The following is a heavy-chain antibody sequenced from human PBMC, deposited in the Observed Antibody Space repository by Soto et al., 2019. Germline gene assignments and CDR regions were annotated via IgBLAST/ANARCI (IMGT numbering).Heavy chain of an antibody. V-gene: IGHV3-23*01. CDR1: GFAFDSYA. J-gene: IGHJ4*02. CDR2: ISASVTSQ. CDR3: TIVRVADSALDH. Sequence: GGSLRLSCAASGFAFDSYAMNWVRQAPGKGLEWIATISASVTSQYYADSVKGRFTISRDNPKNILYLHMSSLRADDTAMYYCTIVRVADSALDHWGQGTLVTVSS. D-gene: IGHD3-10*02.